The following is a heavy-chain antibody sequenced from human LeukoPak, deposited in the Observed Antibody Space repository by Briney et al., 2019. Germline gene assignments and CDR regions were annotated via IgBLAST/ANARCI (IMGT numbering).Heavy chain of an antibody. J-gene: IGHJ6*02. CDR2: ISVYNGNT. V-gene: IGHV1-18*01. CDR3: ARGVSTGTTTGMDV. CDR1: GYIFTSYG. Sequence: GASVKVSCKASGYIFTSYGISWVRQAPGQGLEWMGWISVYNGNTNYPQRLQGRVTMTTDTSTTTAYMELRSLRSDDTAVYYCARGVSTGTTTGMDVWGQGTTVTVSS. D-gene: IGHD1-1*01.